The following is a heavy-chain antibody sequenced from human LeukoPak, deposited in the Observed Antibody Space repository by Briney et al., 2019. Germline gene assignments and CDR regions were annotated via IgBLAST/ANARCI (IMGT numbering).Heavy chain of an antibody. V-gene: IGHV1-2*02. CDR1: GYTFTGYY. J-gene: IGHJ4*02. Sequence: ASVKVSCKASGYTFTGYYMHWVRQAPGQGLEWMGWINPNSGGTNYAQKFQGRVTISADKSISTAYLQWSSLKASDTAMYYCARPPRYSYVDYWGQGTLVTVSS. CDR3: ARPPRYSYVDY. CDR2: INPNSGGT. D-gene: IGHD5-18*01.